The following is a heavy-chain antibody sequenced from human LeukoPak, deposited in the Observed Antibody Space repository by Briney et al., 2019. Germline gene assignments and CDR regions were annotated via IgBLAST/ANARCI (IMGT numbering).Heavy chain of an antibody. CDR3: ARHGGSRSYPFDY. J-gene: IGHJ4*02. Sequence: HGESLKISCKGSGYSFTTYWIAWVRQMPGKGLEWMGIISPGDPDTRYSPSFQGQVIISADKSISTAYLQWSSLKASDTAVYYCARHGGSRSYPFDYWGQGTLVTVSS. CDR1: GYSFTTYW. CDR2: ISPGDPDT. V-gene: IGHV5-51*01. D-gene: IGHD3-10*01.